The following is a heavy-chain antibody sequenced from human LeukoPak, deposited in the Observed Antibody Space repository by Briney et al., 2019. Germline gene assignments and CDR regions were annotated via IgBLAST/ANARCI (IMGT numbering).Heavy chain of an antibody. J-gene: IGHJ3*01. Sequence: GESLQISCKVSGYSFTSYCIGCVRQMPGEGLGLMGIIYPGDSGSTYSPSFQGQVTISVGKSINTAYLQWSSLQASDTAMYYCGMSGDRVPLQDDVFDVWGQGTMVTVST. D-gene: IGHD1-26*01. CDR3: GMSGDRVPLQDDVFDV. V-gene: IGHV5-51*01. CDR2: IYPGDSGS. CDR1: GYSFTSYC.